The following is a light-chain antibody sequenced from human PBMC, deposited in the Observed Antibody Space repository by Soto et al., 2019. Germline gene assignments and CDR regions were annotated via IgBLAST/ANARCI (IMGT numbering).Light chain of an antibody. V-gene: IGLV1-44*01. CDR2: SNN. CDR1: SSNIGSNT. Sequence: QSVLTQPPSASGTPGQRVTMSCSGSSSNIGSNTVNWYQQLPGTAPKLLSYSNNQRPSGVPDRFSGSKSGTSASLAIRWLLSEDEADYYCSTWDDSLSALVVFGGGTKLTVL. CDR3: STWDDSLSALVV. J-gene: IGLJ2*01.